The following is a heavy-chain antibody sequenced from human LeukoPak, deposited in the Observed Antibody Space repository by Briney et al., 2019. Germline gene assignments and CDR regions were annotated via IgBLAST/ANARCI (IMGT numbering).Heavy chain of an antibody. Sequence: KFGGSLQISCQGSGSHFTSYWIGGGRQLPGKGVEWMGIIYPGDYDTKYSPSFQGQVTISADHSISTAYLQWSSLKASDPAMYYCARHCLNWFDPWGQGTLVTVSS. CDR1: GSHFTSYW. CDR3: ARHCLNWFDP. CDR2: IYPGDYDT. J-gene: IGHJ5*02. V-gene: IGHV5-51*01.